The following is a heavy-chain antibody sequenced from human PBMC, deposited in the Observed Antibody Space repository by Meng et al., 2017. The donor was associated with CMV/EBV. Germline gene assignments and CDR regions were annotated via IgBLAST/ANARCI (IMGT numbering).Heavy chain of an antibody. D-gene: IGHD3-3*01. J-gene: IGHJ4*02. CDR1: GVHYSSCA. Sequence: ESGGGVGSRGVSLQLSCSTSGVHYSSCARQWVRQAPGKVRGWDSVSADGGSAKTFTGTVNGRITNSNNTSEKEIYMLITSLTVEYKCVKACTKDFSSSFDYWGQGTLVTVSS. CDR2: SADGGSAK. CDR3: TKDFSSSFDY. V-gene: IGHV3-NL1*01.